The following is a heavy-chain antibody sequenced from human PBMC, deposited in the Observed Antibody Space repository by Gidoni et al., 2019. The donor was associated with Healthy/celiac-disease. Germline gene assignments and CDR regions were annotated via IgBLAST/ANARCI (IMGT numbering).Heavy chain of an antibody. V-gene: IGHV3-23*01. D-gene: IGHD6-19*01. CDR2: ISGSDGNT. Sequence: EVQLLESGGGLVQPGGSLRLSCAASGFTFSSYAMSWVRQAPGKGLGWVSTISGSDGNTYYADSMKGRFTISRDNSKNTLYLQMNSLRAEDTAVYYCAKRGGSGWYTAGFDYWGQGTLVTVSS. CDR1: GFTFSSYA. J-gene: IGHJ4*02. CDR3: AKRGGSGWYTAGFDY.